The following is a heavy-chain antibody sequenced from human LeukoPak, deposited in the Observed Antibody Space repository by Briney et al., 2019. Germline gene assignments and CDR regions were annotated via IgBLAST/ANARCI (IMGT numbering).Heavy chain of an antibody. J-gene: IGHJ5*02. CDR3: ARVARITGTTDGQMYNWFDP. D-gene: IGHD1-20*01. Sequence: PPETLSLTCAVYGGSFSGYYWSWILQPPGKGLEWIGEINHSGSTNYNPSLKSRVTISVDTSKNQFSLKLSSVTAADTAVYYCARVARITGTTDGQMYNWFDPWGQGTLVTVSS. V-gene: IGHV4-34*01. CDR2: INHSGST. CDR1: GGSFSGYY.